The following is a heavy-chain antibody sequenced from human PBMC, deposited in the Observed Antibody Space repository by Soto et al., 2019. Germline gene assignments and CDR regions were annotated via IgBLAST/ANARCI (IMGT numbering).Heavy chain of an antibody. D-gene: IGHD5-12*01. CDR3: ARERDVDIVASRLYYFDY. CDR2: INHSGST. V-gene: IGHV4-34*01. CDR1: GGSFSGYY. J-gene: IGHJ4*02. Sequence: QVQLQQWGAGLLKPSETLSLTCAVYGGSFSGYYWSWIRQPPGKGLECVGEINHSGSTNYNPSLKGRVTISVDTSKNQFSLKLSSVTAAATAVSYCARERDVDIVASRLYYFDYWGQGTLVTVSS.